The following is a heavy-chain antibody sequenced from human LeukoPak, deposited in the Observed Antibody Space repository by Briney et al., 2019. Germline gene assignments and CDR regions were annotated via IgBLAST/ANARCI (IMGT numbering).Heavy chain of an antibody. CDR2: IYPDDSDT. CDR3: ARLEVTLMRGALDI. Sequence: SGESLKISCEGSGYTFTKYWIGWVRQMPGKGLEWMGIIYPDDSDTRYSPSFQGQVTISADKSISTAYLQWSSLKASDTAMYYCARLEVTLMRGALDIWGQGTMVTVSS. V-gene: IGHV5-51*01. J-gene: IGHJ3*02. D-gene: IGHD3-16*01. CDR1: GYTFTKYW.